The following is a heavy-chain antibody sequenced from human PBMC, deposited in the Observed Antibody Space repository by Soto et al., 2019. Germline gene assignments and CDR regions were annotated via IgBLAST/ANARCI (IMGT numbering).Heavy chain of an antibody. D-gene: IGHD3-3*01. J-gene: IGHJ6*02. CDR2: INPSGGST. CDR3: ARDQEVTIFGVVIVAYYGMDV. CDR1: GYTFTSYY. V-gene: IGHV1-46*01. Sequence: ASVKVSCKASGYTFTSYYMHWVRQAPGQGLEWMGIINPSGGSTSYAQKFQGRVTMTRDTSRSTVYMELSSLRSEDTAVYYCARDQEVTIFGVVIVAYYGMDVWGQGTTVTVSS.